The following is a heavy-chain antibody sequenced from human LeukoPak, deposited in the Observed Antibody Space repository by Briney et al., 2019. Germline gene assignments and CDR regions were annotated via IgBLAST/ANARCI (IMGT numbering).Heavy chain of an antibody. CDR1: GGSISGHY. CDR3: ARFGVDYDMDV. CDR2: IHYSGRP. V-gene: IGHV4-59*11. Sequence: SETLSPTCTVSGGSISGHYWTWIRQPPGKGLEWIGQIHYSGRPDYNPSLKSRVIISVDTSKNQLSLKVTSVTGADTAVYYCARFGVDYDMDVWGQGTTVTVSS. J-gene: IGHJ6*02. D-gene: IGHD3-16*01.